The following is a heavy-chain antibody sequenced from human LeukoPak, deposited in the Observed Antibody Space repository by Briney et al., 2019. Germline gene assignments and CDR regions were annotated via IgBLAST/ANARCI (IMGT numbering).Heavy chain of an antibody. J-gene: IGHJ4*02. V-gene: IGHV3-23*01. D-gene: IGHD4-17*01. CDR2: ISGSGGST. Sequence: GSLRLSCAASGFTFSSYAMSWVRQAPGKGLEWVSAISGSGGSTYYADSVKGRFTISRDNSKNTLYLQMNSLRAEDTAVYYCAKSTTVTTGMYYWGQGTLVTVSS. CDR1: GFTFSSYA. CDR3: AKSTTVTTGMYY.